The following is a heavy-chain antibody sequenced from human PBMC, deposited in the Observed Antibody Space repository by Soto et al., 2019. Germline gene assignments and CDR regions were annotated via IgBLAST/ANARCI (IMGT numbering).Heavy chain of an antibody. CDR1: GITFSSYS. J-gene: IGHJ6*02. D-gene: IGHD2-8*02. CDR2: ISISSNYI. V-gene: IGHV3-21*01. CDR3: ASYSTGGYSYYYGMDV. Sequence: GGSLRLSCAASGITFSSYSMNWVRQAPGKGLEWVSSISISSNYIYYADSVKGRFTISRDNAKNSLYLQMNSLRDEDTAVYYSASYSTGGYSYYYGMDVWGQGTTVTVSS.